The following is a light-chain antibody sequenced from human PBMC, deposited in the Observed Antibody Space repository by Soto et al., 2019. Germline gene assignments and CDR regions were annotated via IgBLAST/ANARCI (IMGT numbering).Light chain of an antibody. J-gene: IGKJ5*01. Sequence: DIVMTQSPLSLPVTPGEPASISCRSSQSLLHSNGYNYLDWYLQKPGQSPQLLIYLGSNRASGVPYRFSGIGSGKDFTLKSSRVEAEDVGVNYCMQALRPPPGFGQGTRLEIK. CDR1: QSLLHSNGYNY. V-gene: IGKV2-28*01. CDR3: MQALRPPPG. CDR2: LGS.